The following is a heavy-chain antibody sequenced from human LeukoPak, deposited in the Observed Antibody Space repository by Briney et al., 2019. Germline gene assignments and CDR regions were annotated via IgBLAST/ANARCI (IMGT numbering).Heavy chain of an antibody. CDR1: GYTFTSYW. Sequence: GESLKISCKGSGYTFTSYWIGWVRQMPGKGLDWMGIIYLGDSETIYSPSFQGQVTISADKSIDTAYLQWSSLKASDTAIYYCARHPSYTSGWPLDYWGQGTLVIVSS. J-gene: IGHJ4*02. CDR2: IYLGDSET. CDR3: ARHPSYTSGWPLDY. V-gene: IGHV5-51*01. D-gene: IGHD6-19*01.